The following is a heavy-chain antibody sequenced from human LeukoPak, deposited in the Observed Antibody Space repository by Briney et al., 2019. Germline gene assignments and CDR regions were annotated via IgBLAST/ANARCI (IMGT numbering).Heavy chain of an antibody. Sequence: SVKVSCKASGGTFSSYAISWVRQAPGQGLEWMGGIIPIFGTANYAQKFQGRVTITADESTSTAYMELSSLRSEDTAVYYCARDSGFGENNNMDVWAKGPRSPSP. CDR2: IIPIFGTA. D-gene: IGHD3-10*01. CDR3: ARDSGFGENNNMDV. CDR1: GGTFSSYA. V-gene: IGHV1-69*13. J-gene: IGHJ6*02.